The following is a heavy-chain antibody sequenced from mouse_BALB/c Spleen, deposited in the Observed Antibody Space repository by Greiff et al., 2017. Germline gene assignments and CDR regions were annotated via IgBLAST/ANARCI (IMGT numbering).Heavy chain of an antibody. CDR3: ARHGGGSTTVYYFDY. CDR1: GFTFSSYT. J-gene: IGHJ2*01. D-gene: IGHD2-14*01. CDR2: ISNGGGST. V-gene: IGHV5-12-2*01. Sequence: EVQVVESGGGLVQPGGSLKLSCAASGFTFSSYTMSWVRQTPEKRLEWVAYISNGGGSTYYPDTVKGRFTISRDNAKNTLYLQMSSLKSEDTAMYYCARHGGGSTTVYYFDYWGQGTTLTVSS.